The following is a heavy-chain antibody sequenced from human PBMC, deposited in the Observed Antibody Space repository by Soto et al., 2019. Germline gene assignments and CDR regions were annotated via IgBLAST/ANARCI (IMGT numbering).Heavy chain of an antibody. Sequence: GASVKVSCKASGYTFTSYAMHWVRQAPGQRLEWMGWINAGNGSTKYSQKFQGRVTITRDTSASTAYMELSSLRSEDTAVHYCARPDYYDSSGYYYWGQGTLVTVSS. V-gene: IGHV1-3*01. CDR1: GYTFTSYA. D-gene: IGHD3-22*01. CDR3: ARPDYYDSSGYYY. J-gene: IGHJ4*02. CDR2: INAGNGST.